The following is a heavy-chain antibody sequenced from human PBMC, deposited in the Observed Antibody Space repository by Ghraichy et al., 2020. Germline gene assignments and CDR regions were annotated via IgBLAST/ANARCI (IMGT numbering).Heavy chain of an antibody. Sequence: SETLSLTCAVYGGSFSGYYWSWIRQPPGKGLEWIGEINHSGSTNYNPSLKSRVTISVDTSKNQFSLKLSSVTAADTAVYYCARERFLESGRYLKGLSGALDVWGQGTTVTVSS. CDR1: GGSFSGYY. CDR2: INHSGST. V-gene: IGHV4-34*01. J-gene: IGHJ6*02. CDR3: ARERFLESGRYLKGLSGALDV. D-gene: IGHD3-3*01.